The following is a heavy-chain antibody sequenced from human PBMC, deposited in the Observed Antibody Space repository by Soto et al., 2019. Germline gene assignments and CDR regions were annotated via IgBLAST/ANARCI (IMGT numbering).Heavy chain of an antibody. CDR2: IKSKTDGGTT. V-gene: IGHV3-15*01. J-gene: IGHJ4*02. CDR1: GFTFSNAW. D-gene: IGHD6-6*01. Sequence: VGSLRLSCAASGFTFSNAWMSWVRQAPGKGLEWVGRIKSKTDGGTTDYAAPVKGRFTISRDDSKNTLYLQMNSLKTEDTAVYYCTTHIAARRVFDYWGQGTLVTVSS. CDR3: TTHIAARRVFDY.